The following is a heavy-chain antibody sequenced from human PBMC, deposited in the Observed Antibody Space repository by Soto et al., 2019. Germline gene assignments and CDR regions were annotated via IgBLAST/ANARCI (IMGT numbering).Heavy chain of an antibody. V-gene: IGHV3-9*01. J-gene: IGHJ4*02. D-gene: IGHD6-19*01. CDR3: AKDIREYGTGWTYFDN. CDR1: GFTFDDYA. Sequence: EVQLVESGGGLVQPGRSLRLASAACGFTFDDYAMHWIRQGPGKGLEWVSGISWNSGRIDYADSVKGRFTISRDNAKKSLYLQMNSLRGEDTALYYCAKDIREYGTGWTYFDNWGQGTLVTVSS. CDR2: ISWNSGRI.